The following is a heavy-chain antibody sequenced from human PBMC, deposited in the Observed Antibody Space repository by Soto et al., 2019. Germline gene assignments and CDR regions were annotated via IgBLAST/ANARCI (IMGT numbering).Heavy chain of an antibody. Sequence: PSETLSLTCTVSGGSISSSSYYWGWIRQPPGKGLEWIGSIYYSGSTYYNPSLKSRVTISVDTSKNQFSLKLSSVTAADTAVYYCARHAQSHKYDSSGYYFGYWGQGTLVTVSS. J-gene: IGHJ4*02. CDR3: ARHAQSHKYDSSGYYFGY. D-gene: IGHD3-22*01. CDR1: GGSISSSSYY. CDR2: IYYSGST. V-gene: IGHV4-39*01.